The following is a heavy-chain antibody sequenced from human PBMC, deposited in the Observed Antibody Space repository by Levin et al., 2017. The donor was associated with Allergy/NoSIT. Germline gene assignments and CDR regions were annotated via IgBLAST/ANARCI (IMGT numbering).Heavy chain of an antibody. CDR3: ARPAYGRSTSENWFDP. V-gene: IGHV1-46*01. Sequence: GESLKISCKASGNTFTSYYMHWVRQAPGQGLEWMGIINPSGGSTSYAQKFQGRVTMTRDTSTSTVYMELSSLRSEDTAVYYCARPAYGRSTSENWFDPWGQGTLVTVSS. J-gene: IGHJ5*02. CDR1: GNTFTSYY. CDR2: INPSGGST. D-gene: IGHD2-2*01.